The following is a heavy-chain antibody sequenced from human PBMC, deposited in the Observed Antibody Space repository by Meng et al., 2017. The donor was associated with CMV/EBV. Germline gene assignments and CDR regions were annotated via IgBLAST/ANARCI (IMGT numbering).Heavy chain of an antibody. D-gene: IGHD5-24*01. CDR1: GVSITSFY. CDR2: VSYSGNT. V-gene: IGHV4-59*01. J-gene: IGHJ4*02. CDR3: ARDAYNSFDS. Sequence: GSLRLSCSVSGVSITSFYWTWVRQAPGKGLEWIGYVSYSGNTNYNPSFRSRVTISRETSRNQFFLHLTSVTAADTAVYFCARDAYNSFDSWGLGTLVTVSS.